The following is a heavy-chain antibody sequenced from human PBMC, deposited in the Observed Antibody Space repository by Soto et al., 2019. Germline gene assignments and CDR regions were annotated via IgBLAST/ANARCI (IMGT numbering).Heavy chain of an antibody. D-gene: IGHD6-13*01. CDR3: AKESGKGIYFDY. CDR1: GFTFNTYS. Sequence: LRLSCAASGFTFNTYSMNWVRQAPGKGLEWVAVISYDGSNKYYADSVKGRFTISRDNSKNTLYLQMNSLRAEDTAVYYCAKESGKGIYFDYWGQGTLVTVSS. CDR2: ISYDGSNK. J-gene: IGHJ4*02. V-gene: IGHV3-30*18.